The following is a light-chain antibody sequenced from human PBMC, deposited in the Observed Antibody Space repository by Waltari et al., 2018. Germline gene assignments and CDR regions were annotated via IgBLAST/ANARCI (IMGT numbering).Light chain of an antibody. V-gene: IGKV3-15*01. CDR3: QQYNNWPFT. CDR1: QSVSSN. CDR2: GAS. Sequence: EIVMTTSPATLSVSPGERATSSCRASQSVSSNLAWYQQKPGQAPRLLIYGASTRATGIPARFSGSGSGTEFTLTISSLQSEDFAVYYCQQYNNWPFTFGPGTKVDIK. J-gene: IGKJ3*01.